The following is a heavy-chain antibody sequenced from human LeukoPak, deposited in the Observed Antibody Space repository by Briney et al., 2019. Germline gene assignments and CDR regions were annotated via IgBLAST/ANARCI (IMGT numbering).Heavy chain of an antibody. CDR1: GFTLSNYD. V-gene: IGHV3-13*01. CDR2: IDIAGDT. CDR3: ARTTVTSGPYWYFDL. Sequence: GGSLRLSCAASGFTLSNYDMHWVRQATGGGPEWVSGIDIAGDTSYPGSVRGRFTISRENAENSLYLQMNSLRAGDTGVYYCARTTVTSGPYWYFDLWGRGTLVTVS. D-gene: IGHD4-17*01. J-gene: IGHJ2*01.